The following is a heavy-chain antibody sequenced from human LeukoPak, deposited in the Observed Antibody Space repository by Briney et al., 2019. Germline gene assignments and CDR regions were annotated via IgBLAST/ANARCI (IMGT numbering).Heavy chain of an antibody. CDR2: ISGSGGST. D-gene: IGHD6-13*01. CDR3: AKGPFLIAAAGHNWFDP. CDR1: GFTFSSYA. V-gene: IGHV3-23*01. J-gene: IGHJ5*02. Sequence: PGGSLRLSCAASGFTFSSYAMSWVRQAPGKGLEWVSAISGSGGSTYYADSVKGRFTISRDNSKNTLYLQMNSLRAEDTAVYYCAKGPFLIAAAGHNWFDPWGQGTLVTVSS.